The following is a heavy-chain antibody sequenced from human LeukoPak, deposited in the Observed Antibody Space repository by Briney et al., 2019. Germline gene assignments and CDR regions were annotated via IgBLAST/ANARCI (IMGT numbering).Heavy chain of an antibody. D-gene: IGHD5-18*01. CDR3: AKAGLWSGFDY. Sequence: PGGSLRLSCAASGFTFEDYAMHWVRQAPGKGLEWVSGISWNSGSIGYADSVKGRFTISRDNAKNSLYLQMNSLRAEDMALYYCAKAGLWSGFDYWGQGTLVTVSS. CDR1: GFTFEDYA. V-gene: IGHV3-9*03. J-gene: IGHJ4*02. CDR2: ISWNSGSI.